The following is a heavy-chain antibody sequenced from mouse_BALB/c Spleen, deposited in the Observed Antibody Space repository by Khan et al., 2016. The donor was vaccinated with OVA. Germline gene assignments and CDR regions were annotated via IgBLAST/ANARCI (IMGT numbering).Heavy chain of an antibody. CDR1: GFSLTSHG. CDR2: IWAGGST. Sequence: QVQLKESGPGLVAPSQSLSITCTVSGFSLTSHGVHWVRQPPGKGLEWLGVIWAGGSTTYNSALMSRLSISKDSAKSKVFLKMNSLQTDETAIYYCARNREPDYFDYWGQGTTLTVSA. J-gene: IGHJ2*01. V-gene: IGHV2-9*02. CDR3: ARNREPDYFDY.